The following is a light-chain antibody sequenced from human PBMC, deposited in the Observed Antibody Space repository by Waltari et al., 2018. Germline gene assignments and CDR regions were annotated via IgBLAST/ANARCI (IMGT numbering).Light chain of an antibody. V-gene: IGKV3-15*01. J-gene: IGKJ5*01. CDR3: QQYSNWPPIT. CDR2: GAA. Sequence: ETVMTQSPATLSVSPGERVTLSCRASQSVSTNLAWYQQKPGQAPRLLIYGAATRATGIPARFSGTGSGTEFTLTIDSLQSEDFAVYYCQQYSNWPPITFGQGTRLEIK. CDR1: QSVSTN.